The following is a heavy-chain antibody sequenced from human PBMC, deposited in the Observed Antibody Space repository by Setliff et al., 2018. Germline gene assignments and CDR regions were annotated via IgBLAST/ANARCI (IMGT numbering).Heavy chain of an antibody. CDR3: TWGPGGYFDF. D-gene: IGHD3-22*01. CDR2: INTYSGAT. CDR1: GYSFGSYG. Sequence: ASVKVSCKASGYSFGSYGIGWVRQAPGQGLEWMGNINTYSGATDYAHKFQGRVTMTTDTSITKAYIELNRLTSDDTAVYFCTWGPGGYFDFWGQGTLVTVSS. J-gene: IGHJ4*02. V-gene: IGHV1-2*02.